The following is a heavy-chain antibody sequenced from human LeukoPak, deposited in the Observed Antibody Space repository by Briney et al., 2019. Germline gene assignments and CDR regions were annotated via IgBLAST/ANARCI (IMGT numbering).Heavy chain of an antibody. CDR3: AKADGSYKTLIDY. CDR2: ISGSGSST. J-gene: IGHJ4*02. D-gene: IGHD3-10*01. Sequence: GGSLRLSCAASGFTFSICAMNWVRQAPGKGLGWVSGISGSGSSTYYADSVKGRFTISRDSSKNTVYLQMNSLRAEDTAIYYCAKADGSYKTLIDYWGQGTLVTVSS. V-gene: IGHV3-23*01. CDR1: GFTFSICA.